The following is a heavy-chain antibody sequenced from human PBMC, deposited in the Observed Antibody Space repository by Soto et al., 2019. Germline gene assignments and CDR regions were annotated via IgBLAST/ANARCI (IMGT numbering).Heavy chain of an antibody. V-gene: IGHV3-49*03. CDR3: TRDRGSSLSPYYYYYMDV. CDR2: IRSKAYGGTT. D-gene: IGHD6-6*01. Sequence: GGSLRLSCTASGFTFGDYAMSWFRQAPGKGLEWVGFIRSKAYGGTTEYAASVKGRFTISRDDSKSIAYLQMNSLKTEDTAVYYCTRDRGSSLSPYYYYYMDVWGKGTTVTVSS. J-gene: IGHJ6*03. CDR1: GFTFGDYA.